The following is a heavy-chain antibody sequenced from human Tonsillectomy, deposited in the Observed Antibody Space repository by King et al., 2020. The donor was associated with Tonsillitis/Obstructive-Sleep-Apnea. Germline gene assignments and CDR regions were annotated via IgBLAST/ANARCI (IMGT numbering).Heavy chain of an antibody. D-gene: IGHD2-8*01. Sequence: QLVQSGGGLVQPGGSLRLSCAASGFTLSSDSMNWVRQAPGKGLEWGSYISSSSSTIYYADPVKGRFTISRDNAKNSLYLQMNSLRDEDTAVYYCARDHPMGRYWYFDLWGRGTLVTVSS. V-gene: IGHV3-48*02. CDR3: ARDHPMGRYWYFDL. CDR2: ISSSSSTI. J-gene: IGHJ2*01. CDR1: GFTLSSDS.